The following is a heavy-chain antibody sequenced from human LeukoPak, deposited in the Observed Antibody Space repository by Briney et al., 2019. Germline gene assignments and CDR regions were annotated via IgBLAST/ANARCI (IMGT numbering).Heavy chain of an antibody. CDR1: GSTFSSYG. CDR3: SRVLEGPFDY. CDR2: IWYYGSNK. V-gene: IGHV3-33*01. D-gene: IGHD5-24*01. Sequence: PGRSLRLSCAASGSTFSSYGMHWVRQAPGKGLEWVAVIWYYGSNKYYVDSVKGRFTISRDNSQKTLYLQMNSLRAEDTAVYYCSRVLEGPFDYWGQGTLVTVSS. J-gene: IGHJ4*02.